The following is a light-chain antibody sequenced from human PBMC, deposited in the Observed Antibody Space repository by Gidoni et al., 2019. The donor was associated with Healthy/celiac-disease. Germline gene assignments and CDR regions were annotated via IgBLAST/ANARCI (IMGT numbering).Light chain of an antibody. J-gene: IGKJ2*01. V-gene: IGKV2-28*01. CDR3: MQALQTPMYT. CDR2: LGS. CDR1: QSRLHSNGYNY. Sequence: DIVMTQSPLSLPVPPGEPASISCRSSQSRLHSNGYNYLDWYLQKPGQSPQLLIYLGSNRASGVPDRFSGSGSGTDVTLKISRVEAEDVGVYYCMQALQTPMYTFGQGTKLEIK.